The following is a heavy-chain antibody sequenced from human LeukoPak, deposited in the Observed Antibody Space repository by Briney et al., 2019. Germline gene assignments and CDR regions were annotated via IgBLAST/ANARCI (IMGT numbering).Heavy chain of an antibody. D-gene: IGHD2-8*02. CDR2: ISYDGSNK. CDR3: AVAGARYSDTGGLYAFDF. CDR1: GFTFSSYG. J-gene: IGHJ3*01. V-gene: IGHV3-30*03. Sequence: GRSLRLSCAASGFTFSSYGMHWVRQAPGKGLEWVAVISYDGSNKYYADSVKGRFTISRDNSKNTLYLQMNSLRAEDTAVYYCAVAGARYSDTGGLYAFDFWGRGTMVTVSS.